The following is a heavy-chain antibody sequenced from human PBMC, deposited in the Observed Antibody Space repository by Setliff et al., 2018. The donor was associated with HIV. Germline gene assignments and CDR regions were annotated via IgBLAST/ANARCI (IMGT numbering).Heavy chain of an antibody. J-gene: IGHJ4*02. V-gene: IGHV3-74*01. Sequence: PGGSLRLSCVASGFTFSNYWMHWVRQAPGKGLVWVSRINSDGSTTTYADSVKGRFSISRDNAKNTLYLQMNGLRGEDTAVYYCAMFSSSSGWGQGTQVTVSS. CDR1: GFTFSNYW. D-gene: IGHD6-6*01. CDR3: AMFSSSSG. CDR2: INSDGSTT.